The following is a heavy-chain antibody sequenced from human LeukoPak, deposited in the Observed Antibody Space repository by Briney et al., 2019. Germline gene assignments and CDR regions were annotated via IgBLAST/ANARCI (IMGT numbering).Heavy chain of an antibody. CDR3: ARVTEWNDFDY. CDR2: IIYGGST. V-gene: IGHV4-59*01. Sequence: IPSETLSLTCTVSGGSITNYYWSWIRQPPGKTLEWIGYIIYGGSTNYHPSLKSRLTISIDTSKTQVSLKLSSVTAADTAVYYCARVTEWNDFDYWGQGTLVTVSS. J-gene: IGHJ4*02. D-gene: IGHD1-1*01. CDR1: GGSITNYY.